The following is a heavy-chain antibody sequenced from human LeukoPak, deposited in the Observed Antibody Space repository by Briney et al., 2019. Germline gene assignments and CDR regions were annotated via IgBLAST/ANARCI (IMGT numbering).Heavy chain of an antibody. V-gene: IGHV3-15*01. CDR3: WDTNWNGYWDY. CDR2: IKSKAHGGTT. CDR1: GFTFSNAW. D-gene: IGHD1-1*01. Sequence: PGGSLRLSCAASGFTFSNAWMHWVRQAPGKGLEWVGRIKSKAHGGTTDYAAPVKGRFTISRDDSKNTLYLQMNSLKTEDTAVYYCWDTNWNGYWDYWGQGTLVTVSS. J-gene: IGHJ4*02.